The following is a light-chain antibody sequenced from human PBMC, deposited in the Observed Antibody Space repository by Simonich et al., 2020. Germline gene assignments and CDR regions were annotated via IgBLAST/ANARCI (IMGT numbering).Light chain of an antibody. Sequence: QSALTQPASVSGSHGQSITISCTGTSSDVGGYNYVSWYQQHPGKAPKLMIYDVSKRPSGVSNRFSGSKYGNTASLTISGLQAEDEADYYCSSYTSSSIVVFGGGTKLTVL. J-gene: IGLJ2*01. CDR1: SSDVGGYNY. CDR3: SSYTSSSIVV. CDR2: DVS. V-gene: IGLV2-14*01.